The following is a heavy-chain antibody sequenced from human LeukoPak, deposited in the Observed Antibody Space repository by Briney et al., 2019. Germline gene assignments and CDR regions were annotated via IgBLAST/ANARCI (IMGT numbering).Heavy chain of an antibody. CDR1: GGSIRNYI. CDR2: IYYSGST. J-gene: IGHJ3*02. V-gene: IGHV4-59*13. D-gene: IGHD3-9*01. CDR3: TRGGDDWYAFDI. Sequence: PSETLSLTCSVSGGSIRNYIWSWIRQPPAQGLERVGYIYYSGSTKYNPSLRSRVTISVDTSKNQFSLKLSSVTAADTAVYYCTRGGDDWYAFDIWGQGRMVTVSS.